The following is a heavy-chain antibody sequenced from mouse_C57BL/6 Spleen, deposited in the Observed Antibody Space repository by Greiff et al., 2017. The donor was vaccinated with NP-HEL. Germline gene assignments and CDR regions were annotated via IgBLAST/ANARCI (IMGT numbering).Heavy chain of an antibody. CDR1: GYAFSSYW. V-gene: IGHV1-80*01. D-gene: IGHD2-4*01. Sequence: VQLQESGAELVKPGASVKISCKASGYAFSSYWMNWVKQRPGKGLEWIGQIYPGDGDTNYNGKFKGKATLTADKSSSTAYMQLSSLTSEDSAVYFCARSEDYPWFAYWGQGTLVTVSA. J-gene: IGHJ3*01. CDR3: ARSEDYPWFAY. CDR2: IYPGDGDT.